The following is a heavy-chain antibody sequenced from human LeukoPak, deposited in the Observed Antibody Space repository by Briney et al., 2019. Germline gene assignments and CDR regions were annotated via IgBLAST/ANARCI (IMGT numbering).Heavy chain of an antibody. CDR3: ARDPGGPI. V-gene: IGHV4-61*02. J-gene: IGHJ3*02. CDR2: IYTSGST. D-gene: IGHD1-26*01. CDR1: GGSISSGSYY. Sequence: PSETLSLTCTVSGGSISSGSYYWSWIRQPAGKGLEWIGRIYTSGSTSYNPSLKSRVTISVDTSKNQFSLKLSSVTAADTAVHYCARDPGGPIWGQGTMVTVSS.